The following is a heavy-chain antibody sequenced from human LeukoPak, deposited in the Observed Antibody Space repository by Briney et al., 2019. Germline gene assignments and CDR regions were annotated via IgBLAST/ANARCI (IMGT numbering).Heavy chain of an antibody. CDR2: ISSDGSIT. V-gene: IGHV3-74*01. CDR1: GFTFSTYW. J-gene: IGHJ6*02. Sequence: GGSLRLSCAASGFTFSTYWMHWVRQAPGKGLVWVSRISSDGSITGYADSVKGRFTISRDNSKNTLYLQMNSLRAEDTAVYYCARDPTHDPDEIYYYGMDVWGQGTTVTVSS. D-gene: IGHD1-1*01. CDR3: ARDPTHDPDEIYYYGMDV.